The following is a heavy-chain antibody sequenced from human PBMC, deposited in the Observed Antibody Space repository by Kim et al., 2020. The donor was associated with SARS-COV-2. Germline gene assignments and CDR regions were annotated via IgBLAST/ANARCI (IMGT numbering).Heavy chain of an antibody. CDR2: FDTDNGSR. D-gene: IGHD6-6*01. J-gene: IGHJ6*02. CDR1: GYIFTKYG. CDR3: ATHKARSIEGRGYYYYGMEV. Sequence: ASVKVSCKASGYIFTKYGISWVRQAPGQGLVWMGWFDTDNGSRNYVQKIRGRVTMTTDTSTSTAYMELRSLRSDDTAIYYCATHKARSIEGRGYYYYGMEVWGQGTAVTVSS. V-gene: IGHV1-18*01.